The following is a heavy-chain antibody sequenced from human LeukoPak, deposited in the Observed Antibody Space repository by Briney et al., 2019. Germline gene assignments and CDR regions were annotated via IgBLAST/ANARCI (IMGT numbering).Heavy chain of an antibody. CDR3: ARGPLSWFDP. J-gene: IGHJ5*02. CDR2: ISSSSSYI. CDR1: GFTFSSYS. Sequence: GGSLRLSCAASGFTFSSYSMNWVRQAPGKGLEWVSSISSSSSYIYYADSVKGRFTISRDNAKNSLYLQMNSLRAEDTAVYYCARGPLSWFDPWAREPWSPSPQ. V-gene: IGHV3-21*01.